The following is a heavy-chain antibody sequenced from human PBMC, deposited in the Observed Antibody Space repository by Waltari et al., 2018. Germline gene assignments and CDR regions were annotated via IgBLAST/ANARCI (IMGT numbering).Heavy chain of an antibody. CDR2: IRPSGGNT. CDR1: GFNFNTDE. V-gene: IGHV3-23*01. CDR3: AKDRDESEPYCGSDCYWDY. J-gene: IGHJ4*02. D-gene: IGHD2-21*01. Sequence: EVQLLESGGGLVQPGGSLRLSCAASGFNFNTDEMRWVSQAPGKGLELVSAIRPSGGNTHYGDSVKGRFSISRDNSKNTLYLQLNSLRAEDTAVYYCAKDRDESEPYCGSDCYWDYWGQGTLVTVSS.